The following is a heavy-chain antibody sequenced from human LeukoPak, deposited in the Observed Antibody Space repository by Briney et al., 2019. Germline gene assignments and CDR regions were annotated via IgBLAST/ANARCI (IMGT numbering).Heavy chain of an antibody. J-gene: IGHJ4*02. D-gene: IGHD3-22*01. CDR1: GGSISSSNW. Sequence: PSETLSLTCAVSGGSISSSNWWSWVRPSPGKGLEWIGEIYHSGSTNYNPSLKSRLIVSVDKSRNQFSLKLNSVTAADTAVYYCARVVYDSSGYKFDYWGQGTLVTVSS. CDR2: IYHSGST. V-gene: IGHV4-4*02. CDR3: ARVVYDSSGYKFDY.